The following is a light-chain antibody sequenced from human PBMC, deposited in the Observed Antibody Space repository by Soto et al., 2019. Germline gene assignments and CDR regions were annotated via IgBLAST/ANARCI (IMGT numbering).Light chain of an antibody. Sequence: DIVMTQSPDSLAVSLGERATINCKSSQSVLYSSNNENSLGWYQQKPGQPPKLLIYWASTRESGVPDRFRGRGSGTHFTLTSSRLQAEDVAVYDCQQYYRPPWTCGRRTKVEIK. V-gene: IGKV4-1*01. J-gene: IGKJ1*01. CDR3: QQYYRPPWT. CDR1: QSVLYSSNNENS. CDR2: WAS.